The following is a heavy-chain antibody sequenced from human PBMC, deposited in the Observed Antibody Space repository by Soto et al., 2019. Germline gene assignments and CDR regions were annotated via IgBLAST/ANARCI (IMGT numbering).Heavy chain of an antibody. CDR2: INPGNGNT. V-gene: IGHV1-3*01. CDR1: GYTFTNYA. Sequence: SVKVSCKASGYTFTNYAMHWMRQAPGQRLEWMGWINPGNGNTKYSQKFQGRVTITRDTSASTAYVELSSLRTEDTAVYYCARGLGGYLDYVDYWGQGTLVTVSS. CDR3: ARGLGGYLDYVDY. J-gene: IGHJ4*02. D-gene: IGHD3-16*02.